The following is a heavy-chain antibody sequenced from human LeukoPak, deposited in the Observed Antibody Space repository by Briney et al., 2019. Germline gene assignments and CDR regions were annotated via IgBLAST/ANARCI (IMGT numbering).Heavy chain of an antibody. CDR2: IIPIFGTA. J-gene: IGHJ6*03. D-gene: IGHD3-10*01. V-gene: IGHV1-69*05. Sequence: SLKVSCKASGGTFSSYAISWVRQAPGQGLEWMGRIIPIFGTANYAQKFQGRVTITTDESTSTAYMELSSLRSEDTAVYYCARDRYYYGSGIGYYMDVWGKGTTVTVSS. CDR1: GGTFSSYA. CDR3: ARDRYYYGSGIGYYMDV.